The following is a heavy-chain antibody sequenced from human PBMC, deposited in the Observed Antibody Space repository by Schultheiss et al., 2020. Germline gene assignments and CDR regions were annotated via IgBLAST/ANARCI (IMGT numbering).Heavy chain of an antibody. D-gene: IGHD3-3*01. CDR2: ISYDGSNK. J-gene: IGHJ4*02. CDR3: AKEGTIFGVVRAGGFDY. Sequence: GGSLRLSCAASGFTFSSYAMNWVRQAPGKGLEWVAVISYDGSNKYYADSVKGRFTISRDNSKNTLYLQMNSLRAEDTAVYYCAKEGTIFGVVRAGGFDYWGQGTLGTVSS. V-gene: IGHV3-30*07. CDR1: GFTFSSYA.